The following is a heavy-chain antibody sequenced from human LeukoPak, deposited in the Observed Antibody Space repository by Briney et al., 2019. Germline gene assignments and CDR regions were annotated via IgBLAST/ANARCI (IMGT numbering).Heavy chain of an antibody. CDR1: GFTFSSYG. D-gene: IGHD3-3*01. CDR2: IRYDGSNK. Sequence: PGGSLRLSCAASGFTFSSYGMHWVRQAPGKGLEWVAFIRYDGSNKYYADSVKGRFTISRDNSKNTLYLQMNSLRAEDTAVYYCARDRLDYWSAGCFDYWGQGTLVTVSS. CDR3: ARDRLDYWSAGCFDY. V-gene: IGHV3-30*02. J-gene: IGHJ4*02.